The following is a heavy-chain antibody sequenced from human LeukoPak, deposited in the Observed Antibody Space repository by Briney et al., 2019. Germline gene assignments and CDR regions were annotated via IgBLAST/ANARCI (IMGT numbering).Heavy chain of an antibody. CDR1: GGSISSGGYY. J-gene: IGHJ4*02. Sequence: SQTLSLTCTVSGGSISSGGYYWSWIRQPPGKGLEWIGYIYHSGSTYYNPSLKSRVTISVDRSKNQFSLKLSSVTAADTAVYYCARAMYSSLSLGGSDFDYWGQGTLVTVSS. D-gene: IGHD6-6*01. CDR2: IYHSGST. V-gene: IGHV4-30-2*01. CDR3: ARAMYSSLSLGGSDFDY.